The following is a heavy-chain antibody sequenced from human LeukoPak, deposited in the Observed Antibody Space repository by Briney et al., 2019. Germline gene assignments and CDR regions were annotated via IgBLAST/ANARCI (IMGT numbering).Heavy chain of an antibody. CDR3: ARDLVDSSSWYPYYYYYYGMDV. CDR1: VYTFTSYD. Sequence: ASVKVSCKASVYTFTSYDINWVRQASGQGLEWMGWMNPNSGNTGYAQKFQGRVTMTRNTSISTAYMELSSLRSEDTAVYYCARDLVDSSSWYPYYYYYYGMDVWGQGTTVTVSS. V-gene: IGHV1-8*01. D-gene: IGHD6-13*01. CDR2: MNPNSGNT. J-gene: IGHJ6*02.